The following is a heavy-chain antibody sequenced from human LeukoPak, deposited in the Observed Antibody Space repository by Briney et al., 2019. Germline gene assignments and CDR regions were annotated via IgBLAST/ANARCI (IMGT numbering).Heavy chain of an antibody. J-gene: IGHJ4*02. CDR3: ASSPDYYENGAPPLDY. D-gene: IGHD3-22*01. V-gene: IGHV1-24*01. CDR2: FDPEDGQT. CDR1: GYTLTKLS. Sequence: ASVKVSCKVSGYTLTKLSMHWVRQAPGKGLEWMGGFDPEDGQTFYAQKFQGRVTMTEDTSTDTAYMELNSLRSEDTAMYYCASSPDYYENGAPPLDYWGQGTLVTVSS.